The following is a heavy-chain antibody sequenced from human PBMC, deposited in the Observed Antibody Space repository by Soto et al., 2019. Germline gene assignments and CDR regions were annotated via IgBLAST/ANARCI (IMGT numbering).Heavy chain of an antibody. CDR1: VFSVVNYA. V-gene: IGHV3-23*01. CDR2: LSGSGTST. D-gene: IGHD6-19*01. J-gene: IGHJ4*02. Sequence: GSLRISGAASVFSVVNYAMNWVRQAPGKGLEWVSGLSGSGTSTYYADSVKGRFTISRDNSRDTLFLQMNSLTADDTAVYYCAKATTNGGWFNPFDSWGQGALVTVSS. CDR3: AKATTNGGWFNPFDS.